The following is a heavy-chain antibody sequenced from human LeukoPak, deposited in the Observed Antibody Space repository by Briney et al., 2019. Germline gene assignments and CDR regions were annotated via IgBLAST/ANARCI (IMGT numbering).Heavy chain of an antibody. CDR2: IAHDGTNK. CDR1: GFTFSTYA. CDR3: ARHRGRVIVTPYFDY. J-gene: IGHJ4*02. D-gene: IGHD3-16*02. V-gene: IGHV3-30-3*01. Sequence: GGSLRLSCAASGFTFSTYAMHWVRQAPDKGLEWVAVIAHDGTNKYYADSAKGRFTISRDNSKNTLYLQMNSLRTEDTAVYYCARHRGRVIVTPYFDYWGQGTLVTVSS.